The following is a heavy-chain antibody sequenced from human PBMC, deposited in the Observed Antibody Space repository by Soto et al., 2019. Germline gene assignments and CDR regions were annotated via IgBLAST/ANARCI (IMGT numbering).Heavy chain of an antibody. Sequence: EVHLVESGGGLLQPGGSLTLSCTASGFPFSTYWMPWVRQAPGTGLVWVSRTKSDGSGTSYTDSVKGRCTISRANAYNTLYLQMSKLRAEDTAVYYCARGGFDYGPGRMDVWGKGTTGIVSS. V-gene: IGHV3-74*01. D-gene: IGHD3-10*01. J-gene: IGHJ6*04. CDR1: GFPFSTYW. CDR2: TKSDGSGT. CDR3: ARGGFDYGPGRMDV.